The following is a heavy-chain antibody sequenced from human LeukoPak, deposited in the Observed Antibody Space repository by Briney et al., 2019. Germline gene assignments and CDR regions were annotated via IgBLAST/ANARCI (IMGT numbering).Heavy chain of an antibody. CDR2: ITPKSGDT. V-gene: IGHV1-2*02. D-gene: IGHD3-3*02. Sequence: ALVKVSCKASGHTFSDFYIHWVRQAPGQGLEYVGWITPKSGDTYSPQRFQGRLTMTRDASISTAYMELSSLRSDDTAVYFCARVRLADERAWAYWGQGTLVTVSS. CDR1: GHTFSDFY. J-gene: IGHJ4*02. CDR3: ARVRLADERAWAY.